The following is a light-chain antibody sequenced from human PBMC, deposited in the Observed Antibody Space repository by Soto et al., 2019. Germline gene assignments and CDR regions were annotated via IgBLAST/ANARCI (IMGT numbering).Light chain of an antibody. CDR1: QSVSSH. V-gene: IGKV3-15*01. J-gene: IGKJ4*01. Sequence: EVVMTQSPDTLSVSPGERATLSCRASQSVSSHLAWYQQKPGQAPRLLIYGASTRATGIPARFSGSGSGTDFTLTISRLEPEVFVVYYCQQFSRYPLTFGGGSKVE. CDR3: QQFSRYPLT. CDR2: GAS.